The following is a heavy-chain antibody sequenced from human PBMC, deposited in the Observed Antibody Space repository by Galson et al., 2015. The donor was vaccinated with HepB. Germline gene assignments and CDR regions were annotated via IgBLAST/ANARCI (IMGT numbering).Heavy chain of an antibody. J-gene: IGHJ4*02. CDR2: VSHDGSYK. D-gene: IGHD1-7*01. Sequence: SLRLSCAASGFTFTNYGMHWVRQAPGKGLEWVALVSHDGSYKSYAESVKGRFTSFRDNSKGNLYLQMNSLRPEDTAVYYCAKDPAGMFVVNYRGYYFDDWCRGTLVTVSS. CDR1: GFTFTNYG. V-gene: IGHV3-30*18. CDR3: AKDPAGMFVVNYRGYYFDD.